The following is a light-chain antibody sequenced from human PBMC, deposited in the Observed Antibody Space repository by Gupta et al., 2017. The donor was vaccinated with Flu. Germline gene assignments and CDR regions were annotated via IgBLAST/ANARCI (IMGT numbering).Light chain of an antibody. CDR1: QSRRHSNGYNY. J-gene: IGKJ1*01. Sequence: DIVTTQPPVSLAVTPGETAAVACRPSQSRRHSNGYNYLDWYLQKPGQSPQLLIYLGSLRGSGVADRFSGSASGTDFTLKISMGAADDVGVYYCKQSQPIPWTFGQGTMVEIK. CDR3: KQSQPIPWT. V-gene: IGKV2-28*01. CDR2: LGS.